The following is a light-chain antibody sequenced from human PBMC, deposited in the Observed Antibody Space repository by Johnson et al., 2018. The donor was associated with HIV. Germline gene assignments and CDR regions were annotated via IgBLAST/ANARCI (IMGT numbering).Light chain of an antibody. CDR3: GTWDTSLSVYV. CDR2: EYN. CDR1: SSNIGNNY. Sequence: QSVLTQPPSVSAAPGQKVTISCSGSSSNIGNNYVSWYQQLPGTAPKLLIYEYNKRPSGIPDRFSGSKSGTSATLGITGLQTGDEADYYCGTWDTSLSVYVVGTGTKVTVL. J-gene: IGLJ1*01. V-gene: IGLV1-51*02.